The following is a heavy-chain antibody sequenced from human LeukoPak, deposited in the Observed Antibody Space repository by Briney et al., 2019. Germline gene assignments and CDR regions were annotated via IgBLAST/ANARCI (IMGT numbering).Heavy chain of an antibody. D-gene: IGHD5-24*01. CDR1: GFTFSSYS. Sequence: PGGSLRLSCAASGFTFSSYSMNWVRQAPGQGLEWVSYISSSSSTIYYADSVKGRFTISRDNAKNSLYLQLNSLRAEDTAVYYCAPLEMATAFDIWCQGTMVTVAS. CDR2: ISSSSSTI. J-gene: IGHJ3*02. CDR3: APLEMATAFDI. V-gene: IGHV3-48*04.